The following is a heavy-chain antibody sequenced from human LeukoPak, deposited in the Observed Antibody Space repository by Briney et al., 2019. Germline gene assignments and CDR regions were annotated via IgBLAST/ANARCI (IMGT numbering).Heavy chain of an antibody. CDR2: IYYSGST. V-gene: IGHV4-59*01. Sequence: SETLSLTCTVSGGSIGSYYWSWIRQPPGKGLEWIGYIYYSGSTNYNPSLKSRVTISVDTSKNQFSLKLSSVTAADTAVYYCARSPPGIAVAGSWFDPWGQGTLVTVSS. D-gene: IGHD6-19*01. CDR3: ARSPPGIAVAGSWFDP. CDR1: GGSIGSYY. J-gene: IGHJ5*02.